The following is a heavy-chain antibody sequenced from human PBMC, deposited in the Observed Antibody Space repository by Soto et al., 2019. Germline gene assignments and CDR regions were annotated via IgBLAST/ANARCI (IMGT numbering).Heavy chain of an antibody. CDR1: GFTFSSYA. Sequence: GGSLRLSCAASGFTFSSYAMHWVRQAPGKGLEWVAVISYDGSNKYYADSVKGRFTISRDNSKNTLYLQMNSLRAEDTAVYYCARDRDVVVAFPITRGYYYYGMDVWGQGTTVTVSS. D-gene: IGHD2-15*01. V-gene: IGHV3-30-3*01. J-gene: IGHJ6*02. CDR3: ARDRDVVVAFPITRGYYYYGMDV. CDR2: ISYDGSNK.